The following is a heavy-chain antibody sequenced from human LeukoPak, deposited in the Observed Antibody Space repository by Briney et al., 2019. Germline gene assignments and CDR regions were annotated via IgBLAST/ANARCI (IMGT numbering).Heavy chain of an antibody. V-gene: IGHV3-72*01. CDR2: TRNKANSYTT. D-gene: IGHD1-26*01. Sequence: PGGSLRLSCAASGFTSSDHYMDWVRQAPGKGLEWVGRTRNKANSYTTEYAASVKGRFTISRDDSKNSLYLQMNSLKTEDTAVYYCARVRWELLIDYWVQGTLVTVSS. CDR3: ARVRWELLIDY. CDR1: GFTSSDHY. J-gene: IGHJ4*02.